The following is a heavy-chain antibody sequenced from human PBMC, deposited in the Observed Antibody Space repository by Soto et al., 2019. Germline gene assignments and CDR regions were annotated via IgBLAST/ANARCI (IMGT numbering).Heavy chain of an antibody. J-gene: IGHJ5*02. CDR3: ASEQRVRGFGP. Sequence: QVQLVQSGAEVKKPGASVKVSCKASGYTFTSYDINWVRQATGQGLEWMGWMNHNSGNTGYAQKFQGRVTMTTNTSIRTAYMELSSRSYEPTAVYYCASEQRVRGFGPWGQGTLVTVSS. V-gene: IGHV1-8*01. CDR2: MNHNSGNT. CDR1: GYTFTSYD. D-gene: IGHD6-25*01.